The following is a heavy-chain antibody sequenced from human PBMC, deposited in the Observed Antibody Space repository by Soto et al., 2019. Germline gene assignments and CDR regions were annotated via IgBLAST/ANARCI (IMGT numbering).Heavy chain of an antibody. Sequence: SETLSLTCTVSAGSISRYCWSWFRQPPGKGLEWIGYIYYSGSTNYNPSLKSRVTISVDTSKKQFSLKLSSVTAADTAVYYCAKSPYGGYFWLASWGQGTLVTVSS. CDR2: IYYSGST. CDR3: AKSPYGGYFWLAS. D-gene: IGHD3-22*01. CDR1: AGSISRYC. V-gene: IGHV4-59*01. J-gene: IGHJ5*01.